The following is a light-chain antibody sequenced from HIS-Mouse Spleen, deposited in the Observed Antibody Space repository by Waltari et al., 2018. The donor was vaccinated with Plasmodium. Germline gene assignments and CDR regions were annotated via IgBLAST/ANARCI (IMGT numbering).Light chain of an antibody. CDR1: NIGSKN. CDR2: RDS. Sequence: SYELTQPLSVSVALGQTASITCGGNNIGSKNVHWYQPKQGQAPVLVIYRDSNRPSGIPERFSGSNSGNTATLTISRAQAGDEADYYCQVWDSSTVFGGGTKLTVL. V-gene: IGLV3-9*01. J-gene: IGLJ3*02. CDR3: QVWDSSTV.